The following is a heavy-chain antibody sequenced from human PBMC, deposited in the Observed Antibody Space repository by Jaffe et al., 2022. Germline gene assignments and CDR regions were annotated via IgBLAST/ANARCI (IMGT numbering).Heavy chain of an antibody. V-gene: IGHV4-34*01. CDR1: GGSFSGYY. D-gene: IGHD3-9*01. CDR3: ARGRVIRYFDWRIEPASGAFDI. J-gene: IGHJ3*02. CDR2: INHSGST. Sequence: QVQLQQWGAGLLKPSETLSLTCAVYGGSFSGYYWSWIRQPPGKGLEWIGEINHSGSTNYNPSLKSRVTISVDTSKNQFSLKLSSVTAADTAVYYCARGRVIRYFDWRIEPASGAFDIWGQGTMVTVSS.